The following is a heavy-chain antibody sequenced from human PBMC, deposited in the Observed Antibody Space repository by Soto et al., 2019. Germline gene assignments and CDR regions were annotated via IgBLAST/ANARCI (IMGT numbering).Heavy chain of an antibody. CDR2: IYYSGST. D-gene: IGHD3-10*01. Sequence: QVQLQESGPGLVKPSETLSLTCTVSGGSISSYYWSWIRQPPGKGLEWIGYIYYSGSTNYNPSLTGRVTISVDTSKNQFSLRLSSVTAADTAVYYCARDHGVYYGSGRGGAFEIWGQGTMVTVSS. CDR3: ARDHGVYYGSGRGGAFEI. CDR1: GGSISSYY. V-gene: IGHV4-59*01. J-gene: IGHJ3*02.